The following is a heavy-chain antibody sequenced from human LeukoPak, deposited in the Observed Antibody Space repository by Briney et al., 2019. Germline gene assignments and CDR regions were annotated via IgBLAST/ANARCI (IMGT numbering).Heavy chain of an antibody. CDR3: AKSQRNYYDSSGYYLDY. CDR1: GFTFSSYA. V-gene: IGHV3-23*01. J-gene: IGHJ4*02. Sequence: GGSLRLSCAASGFTFSSYAMCWVRQAPGKGLEWVSAIGGSGSSTYDADSVKGRFTISRDNSKNTLYLQMNSLRAEDTAVYYCAKSQRNYYDSSGYYLDYWGQGTLVTVSS. CDR2: IGGSGSST. D-gene: IGHD3-22*01.